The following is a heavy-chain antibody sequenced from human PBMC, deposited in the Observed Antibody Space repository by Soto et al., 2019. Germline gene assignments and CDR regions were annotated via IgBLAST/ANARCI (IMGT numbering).Heavy chain of an antibody. V-gene: IGHV3-23*01. Sequence: PGGSLRLSCAASGFTFSSYVMNWVRQAPGKGLEWVSTITTSAGSTGSTYYADSVKGRFTISRDNAKNTLYLQMNSLRAEDTAIYYCANSIPPAITTDHHFWGQGTQVTVAS. D-gene: IGHD1-20*01. CDR2: ITTSAGSTGST. CDR3: ANSIPPAITTDHHF. J-gene: IGHJ4*02. CDR1: GFTFSSYV.